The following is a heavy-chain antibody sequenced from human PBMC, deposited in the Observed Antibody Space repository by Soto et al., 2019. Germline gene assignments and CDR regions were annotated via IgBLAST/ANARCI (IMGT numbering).Heavy chain of an antibody. Sequence: QVQLVQSGAEVKKPGSSVKVSCKASGGTFSSYAISWVRQAPGQGLEWMGGIIPIFGTANYAQKFQGRVTITADESTSTAYIELSSLRSEDTAVYYCATAEGDFWSGYYLKDDAFDIWGQGTMVTVSS. CDR3: ATAEGDFWSGYYLKDDAFDI. V-gene: IGHV1-69*01. J-gene: IGHJ3*02. CDR1: GGTFSSYA. CDR2: IIPIFGTA. D-gene: IGHD3-3*01.